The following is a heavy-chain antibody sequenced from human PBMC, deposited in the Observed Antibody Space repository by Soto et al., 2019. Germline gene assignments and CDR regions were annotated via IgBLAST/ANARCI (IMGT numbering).Heavy chain of an antibody. D-gene: IGHD3-22*01. Sequence: QLVESGGGLVQPGGSLRLSCAASGFTFSSHWMSWVRQAPGKGLEWVANIKPDGSEKWYVDSVKGRFTISRDNAKKSLYLRMSSLRAEDTAVYYCARGDYYDSSGPFSDAFDIWGQGTMVTVSS. CDR3: ARGDYYDSSGPFSDAFDI. CDR1: GFTFSSHW. V-gene: IGHV3-7*04. J-gene: IGHJ3*02. CDR2: IKPDGSEK.